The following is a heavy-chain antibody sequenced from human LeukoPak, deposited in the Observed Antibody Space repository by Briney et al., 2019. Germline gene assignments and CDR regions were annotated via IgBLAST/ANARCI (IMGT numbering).Heavy chain of an antibody. V-gene: IGHV1-8*01. CDR3: ARGLITMIVVVTDGDNWFDP. D-gene: IGHD3-22*01. CDR1: GYPFTSYD. CDR2: MNPNSGNT. Sequence: ASVKVPRKASGYPFTSYDIKWVRQATGQGLEWMGWMNPNSGNTGYAQKFQGRVTMTRNTSISTAYMELSSLRSEDTAVYYCARGLITMIVVVTDGDNWFDPWGQGTMVTVSS. J-gene: IGHJ5*02.